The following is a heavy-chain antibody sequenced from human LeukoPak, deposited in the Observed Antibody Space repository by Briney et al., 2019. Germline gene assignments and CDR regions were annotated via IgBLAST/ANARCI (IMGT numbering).Heavy chain of an antibody. D-gene: IGHD2-15*01. CDR1: GYTFTSHY. V-gene: IGHV1-46*01. J-gene: IGHJ4*02. CDR2: INPSGGST. CDR3: AREGYCSGGSCYFFDY. Sequence: ASVTVSCKASGYTFTSHYMHWVRQAPGQGLEWMGLINPSGGSTSYAQKFQGRVTMTRDTSTSTVYMELSSLRSEDTAVYYCAREGYCSGGSCYFFDYWGQGTLVTVSS.